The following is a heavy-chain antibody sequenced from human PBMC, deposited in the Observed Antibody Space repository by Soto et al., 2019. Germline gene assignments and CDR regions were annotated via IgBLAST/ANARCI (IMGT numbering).Heavy chain of an antibody. D-gene: IGHD6-13*01. V-gene: IGHV4-4*02. Sequence: SETLSLTCAVSGCSISSSNWWSWVRQPPGKGLEWIGEIYHSGSTNYNPSLKSRVTISVDKSKNQFSLKLSSVTAADTAVYYCARDRGIAAAGLFDYWGQGTLVTVS. CDR2: IYHSGST. CDR1: GCSISSSNW. J-gene: IGHJ4*02. CDR3: ARDRGIAAAGLFDY.